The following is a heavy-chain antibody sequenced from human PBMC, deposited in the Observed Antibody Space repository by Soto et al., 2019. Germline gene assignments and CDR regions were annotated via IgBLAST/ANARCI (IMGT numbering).Heavy chain of an antibody. J-gene: IGHJ4*02. V-gene: IGHV3-23*01. D-gene: IGHD6-13*01. CDR2: ISYNGGGT. CDR3: AKDFWQQLAPFGY. Sequence: GGSLRLSCAASGFTFSKYAMTWARQAPGKGLEWVSAISYNGGGTYYVDSVKGRFTVSRDNSKNTLYLQMHSLRAEDTAVYYCAKDFWQQLAPFGYWGQGTLVTVSS. CDR1: GFTFSKYA.